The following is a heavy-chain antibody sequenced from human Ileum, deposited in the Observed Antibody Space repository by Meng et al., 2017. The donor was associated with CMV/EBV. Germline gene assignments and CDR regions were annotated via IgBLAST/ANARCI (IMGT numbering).Heavy chain of an antibody. V-gene: IGHV1-46*01. CDR1: GYTFTNHY. J-gene: IGHJ4*02. Sequence: ASLKVSCNASGYTFTNHYANWVRQAPGQGLEWMGLINPSGTITRYAQKFQGRLTMTRDTSTSTVYMELSSLTSDDTAVYYCAFEYGGSYFLDYWGQGTLVTVSS. CDR2: INPSGTIT. CDR3: AFEYGGSYFLDY. D-gene: IGHD6-6*01.